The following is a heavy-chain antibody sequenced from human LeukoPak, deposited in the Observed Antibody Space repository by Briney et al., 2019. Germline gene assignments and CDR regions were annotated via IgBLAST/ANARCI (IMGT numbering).Heavy chain of an antibody. J-gene: IGHJ4*02. D-gene: IGHD3-10*01. V-gene: IGHV3-53*01. CDR3: ARVDYGSGSYFDY. Sequence: GGPLRLSCAASGFTVSSNYMSWVRRAPGKGLEWVSVIYSGGSTDYADSVKGRFAISRDNSKNMLYLQLNSLRAEDTAVYYCARVDYGSGSYFDYWGQGTLVTVSS. CDR2: IYSGGST. CDR1: GFTVSSNY.